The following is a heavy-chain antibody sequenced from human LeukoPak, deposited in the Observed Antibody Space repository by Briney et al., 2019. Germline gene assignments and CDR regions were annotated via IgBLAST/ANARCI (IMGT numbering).Heavy chain of an antibody. Sequence: PGGSLRLSCAASGFTFSSYSMNWVRQAPGKGLEWVSSISSSSSYIYYADSVKGRFTISRDNAKNSLYLQMNSLRAEDTAVYYCARAKAYDFWSGPPGPEYGMDVWGQGTTVTVSS. CDR1: GFTFSSYS. CDR2: ISSSSSYI. J-gene: IGHJ6*02. CDR3: ARAKAYDFWSGPPGPEYGMDV. D-gene: IGHD3-3*01. V-gene: IGHV3-21*01.